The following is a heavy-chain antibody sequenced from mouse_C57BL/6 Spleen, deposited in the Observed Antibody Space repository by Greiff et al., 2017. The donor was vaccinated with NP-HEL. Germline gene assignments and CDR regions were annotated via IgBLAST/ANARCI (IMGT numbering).Heavy chain of an antibody. CDR2: IGPGSGST. Sequence: QVQLQQSGAELVKPGASVKISCKASGYTFTDYYINWVKQRPGQGLEWIGKIGPGSGSTYYNEKFKGKATFTADTSSNTAYMQLSSLTTEDSAIYYCARRGPEGFDYWGQGTTLTVSS. CDR1: GYTFTDYY. CDR3: ARRGPEGFDY. J-gene: IGHJ2*01. V-gene: IGHV1-77*01.